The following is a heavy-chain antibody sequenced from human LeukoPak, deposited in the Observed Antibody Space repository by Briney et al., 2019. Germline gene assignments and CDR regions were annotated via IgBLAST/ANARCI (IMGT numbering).Heavy chain of an antibody. V-gene: IGHV3-30-3*01. CDR1: GFTFSSYA. CDR2: ISYDGSNK. D-gene: IGHD6-19*01. CDR3: AREQSSGWYGVY. J-gene: IGHJ4*02. Sequence: PGGSLRLSCAASGFTFSSYAMHWVRQAPVKGLEWVAVISYDGSNKFYAGSVKGRFTISRDNSKNTLYLQMNSLRTEDTAVYFCAREQSSGWYGVYWGQGTLVTVSS.